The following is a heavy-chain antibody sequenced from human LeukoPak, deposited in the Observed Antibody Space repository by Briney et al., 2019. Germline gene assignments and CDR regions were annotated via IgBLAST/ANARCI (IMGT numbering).Heavy chain of an antibody. D-gene: IGHD4-17*01. CDR1: GYTFTSYG. J-gene: IGHJ5*02. V-gene: IGHV1-18*01. Sequence: GASVNVSCKASGYTFTSYGISWVRQAPGQGLEWMGWISAYNGNTNYAQKLQGRVTMTTDTSTSTAYMELRSLRSDDTAVYYCARTTGLYGDSLNWFDPWGQGTLVTVSS. CDR3: ARTTGLYGDSLNWFDP. CDR2: ISAYNGNT.